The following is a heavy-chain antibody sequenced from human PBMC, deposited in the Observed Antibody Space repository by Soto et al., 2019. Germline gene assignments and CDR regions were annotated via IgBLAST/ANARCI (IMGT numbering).Heavy chain of an antibody. CDR1: GFTFSSYW. CDR2: IKQDGSEK. CDR3: ARDPVDIVATYFDY. D-gene: IGHD5-12*01. J-gene: IGHJ4*02. Sequence: EVQLVESGGGLVQPGGSLRLSCAASGFTFSSYWMSWVRQPPGKGLEGVANIKQDGSEKYYVDSVKGRFTISRDNAKNSLYLQMNSLRAEDTAVYYCARDPVDIVATYFDYWGQGTLVTVSS. V-gene: IGHV3-7*01.